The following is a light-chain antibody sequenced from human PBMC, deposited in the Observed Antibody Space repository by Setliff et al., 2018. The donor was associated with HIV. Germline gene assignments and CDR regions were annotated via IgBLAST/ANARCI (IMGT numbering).Light chain of an antibody. J-gene: IGLJ1*01. CDR3: QVWNTDSHHPV. Sequence: SYELTQAPSVSVAPGETASISRGGSNVGSYNVHWYQQKPGQAPVLVIYYGRDRPSGVPDRFSASTSGNTATLTISGAEAGDEADYYCQVWNTDSHHPVFGTGTKVTVL. CDR2: YGR. CDR1: NVGSYN. V-gene: IGLV3-21*04.